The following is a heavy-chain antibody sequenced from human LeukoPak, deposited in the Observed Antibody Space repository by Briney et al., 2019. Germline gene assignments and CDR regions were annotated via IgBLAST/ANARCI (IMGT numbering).Heavy chain of an antibody. CDR1: GFTFSSYA. D-gene: IGHD3-10*01. V-gene: IGHV3-23*01. Sequence: GGSLRLSCAASGFTFSSYAMSWVRQAPGKGLEWVSSISGGGGSTYYADSVKGRFTISRDNSKNTLYLQMNSLRAEDTAVYYCAKDERWVRGVLTWGQGTLVTVSS. J-gene: IGHJ5*02. CDR3: AKDERWVRGVLT. CDR2: ISGGGGST.